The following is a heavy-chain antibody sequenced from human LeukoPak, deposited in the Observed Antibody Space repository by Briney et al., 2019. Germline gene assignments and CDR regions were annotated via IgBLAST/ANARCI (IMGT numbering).Heavy chain of an antibody. CDR2: IIPIFGTA. V-gene: IGHV1-69*05. D-gene: IGHD6-13*01. Sequence: GSSVKVSCKASGGTFSSYAISWVRQAPGQGLEWMGRIIPIFGTANYAQKFQGRVTITTDESTSTAYMELSSLRSEDTAVYYCARDSPPYSSRAYYFDYWGQGTLVTVSS. CDR1: GGTFSSYA. CDR3: ARDSPPYSSRAYYFDY. J-gene: IGHJ4*02.